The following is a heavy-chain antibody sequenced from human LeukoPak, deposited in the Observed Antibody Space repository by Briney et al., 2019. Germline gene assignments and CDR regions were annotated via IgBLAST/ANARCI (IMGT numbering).Heavy chain of an antibody. V-gene: IGHV1-18*01. CDR3: VRITIFVDYFDY. D-gene: IGHD3-3*01. Sequence: ASVKVSCKASGYTFTRYTISWVRQAPGQGLGWMGWISAHNGNTSYAQKLQGRVTMTTDTSTSTAYMELRSLRSDDTAVYFCVRITIFVDYFDYWGQGTLVTVSS. CDR1: GYTFTRYT. CDR2: ISAHNGNT. J-gene: IGHJ4*02.